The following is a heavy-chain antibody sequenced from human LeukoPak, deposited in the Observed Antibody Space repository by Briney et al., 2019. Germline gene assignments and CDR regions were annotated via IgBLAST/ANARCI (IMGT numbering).Heavy chain of an antibody. CDR2: IYYSGST. V-gene: IGHV4-39*01. CDR3: ARGPRGAYFDY. J-gene: IGHJ4*02. Sequence: PSETLSLTCTASGGSISSSSYYWGWIRQPPGKGLEWIGSIYYSGSTYYNPSLKSRVTISVDTSKNQFSLKLSSVTAADTAVYYCARGPRGAYFDYWGQGTLVTVSS. CDR1: GGSISSSSYY. D-gene: IGHD4-17*01.